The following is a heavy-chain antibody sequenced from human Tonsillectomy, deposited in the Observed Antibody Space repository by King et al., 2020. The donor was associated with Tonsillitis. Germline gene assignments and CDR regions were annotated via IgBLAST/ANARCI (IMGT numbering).Heavy chain of an antibody. J-gene: IGHJ4*02. Sequence: QLVQSGAEVKKPGESLKISCKGSGYNFTNYWIGWVRQMPGKGLECMGIIYPGDADISYSPSFQGQVTISADKSVSTAYLQWSSLKASDTAMYYCARQHCSGGNCYSFDYWGQGTLVTVSS. CDR1: GYNFTNYW. D-gene: IGHD2-15*01. V-gene: IGHV5-51*01. CDR2: IYPGDADI. CDR3: ARQHCSGGNCYSFDY.